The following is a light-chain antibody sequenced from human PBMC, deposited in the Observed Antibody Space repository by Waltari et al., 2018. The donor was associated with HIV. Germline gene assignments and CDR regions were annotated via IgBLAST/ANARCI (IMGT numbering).Light chain of an antibody. Sequence: DIQMTQSPSSLSASVGDRVTITCRASQAISNSLAWYQQKPGKAPKLLLYAASRLESGVPSRFSGSRSGTDYALTISSLQPEDFATYYCQQTHSTPRTFGQGTKVEIK. CDR3: QQTHSTPRT. CDR2: AAS. CDR1: QAISNS. V-gene: IGKV1-NL1*01. J-gene: IGKJ1*01.